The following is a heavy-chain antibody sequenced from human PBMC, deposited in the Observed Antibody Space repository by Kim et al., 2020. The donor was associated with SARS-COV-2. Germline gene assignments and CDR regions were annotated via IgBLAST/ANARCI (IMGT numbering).Heavy chain of an antibody. Sequence: GESLKISCKGSGYSFTSYWIGWVRQMPGKGLEWMGIIYPGDSDTRYSPSFQGQVTISADKSISTAYLQWSSLKASDTAMYYCARHSGSSSWYNRHYYYYMGLRGKGATVTVSS. D-gene: IGHD6-13*01. J-gene: IGHJ6*03. CDR3: ARHSGSSSWYNRHYYYYMGL. V-gene: IGHV5-51*01. CDR1: GYSFTSYW. CDR2: IYPGDSDT.